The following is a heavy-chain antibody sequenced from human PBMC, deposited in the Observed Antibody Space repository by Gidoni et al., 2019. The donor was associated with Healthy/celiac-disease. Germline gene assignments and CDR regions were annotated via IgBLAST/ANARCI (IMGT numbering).Heavy chain of an antibody. CDR3: ARVPATVTPYYVDY. V-gene: IGHV3-21*01. D-gene: IGHD4-17*01. J-gene: IGHJ4*02. Sequence: EVQLVESGGGLVKPGGSLRLSCAASGFTFSSYSMNWVRQAPGKGLEWVSSISSSSSYIYYADSVKGRFTISRDNAKNSLYLQMNSLRAEDTAVYYCARVPATVTPYYVDYWGQGTLVTVSS. CDR2: ISSSSSYI. CDR1: GFTFSSYS.